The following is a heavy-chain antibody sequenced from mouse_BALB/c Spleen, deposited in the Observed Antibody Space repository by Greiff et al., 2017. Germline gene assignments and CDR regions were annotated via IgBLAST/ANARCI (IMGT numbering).Heavy chain of an antibody. CDR3: AREDGNYSMDY. D-gene: IGHD2-1*01. J-gene: IGHJ4*01. CDR1: GYTFTSYW. CDR2: IDPSDSYT. Sequence: QVQLQQPGAELVKPGASVKMSCKASGYTFTSYWMHWVKQRPGQGLEWIGVIDPSDSYTSYNQKFKGKATLTADKSSSTAYMQLSSLTSEDSAVYYCAREDGNYSMDYWGEGTSVTVSS. V-gene: IGHV1-69*02.